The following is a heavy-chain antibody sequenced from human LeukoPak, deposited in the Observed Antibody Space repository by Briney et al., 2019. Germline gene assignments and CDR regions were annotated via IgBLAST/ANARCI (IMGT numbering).Heavy chain of an antibody. CDR1: GFTFSSYA. CDR2: ISYDGSNK. J-gene: IGHJ4*02. CDR3: ARDQVVVTATLDY. D-gene: IGHD2-21*02. V-gene: IGHV3-30*04. Sequence: PGGSLRLSCAASGFTFSSYAMHWVRQAPGKGLEWVAVISYDGSNKYYADSVKGRFTISRDNSKNTLYLQMNSLRAEDTAVYYCARDQVVVTATLDYWGQGTLVTVSS.